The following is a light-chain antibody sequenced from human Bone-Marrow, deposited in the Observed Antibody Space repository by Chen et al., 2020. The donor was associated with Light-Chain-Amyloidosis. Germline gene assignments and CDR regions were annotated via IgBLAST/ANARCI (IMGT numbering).Light chain of an antibody. CDR1: SSDVGGDNH. CDR3: SSYTITNTLV. J-gene: IGLJ1*01. CDR2: EVT. V-gene: IGLV2-14*01. Sequence: QSALTQPASVSASPAQALTIPCTGTSSDVGGDNHVSWYQQHPDKAPKLMIYEVTNRPSWVPDRFSGSKSDNTASLTISGLQTEDEADYFCSSYTITNTLVFGSGTRVTVL.